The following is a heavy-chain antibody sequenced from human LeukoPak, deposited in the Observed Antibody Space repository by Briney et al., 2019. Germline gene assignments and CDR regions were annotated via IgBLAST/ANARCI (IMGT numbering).Heavy chain of an antibody. CDR2: ISSSSSYI. Sequence: GGSLRLSCAASGFTFSSYSMNWVRQAPGKGLEWVSSISSSSSYIYYADSVKGRFTISRDNAKNSLYLQMNSLRAEDTAVYYCARDRGLYCSSTSCYDGLDYWGQGTLATVSS. J-gene: IGHJ4*02. D-gene: IGHD2-2*01. V-gene: IGHV3-21*01. CDR3: ARDRGLYCSSTSCYDGLDY. CDR1: GFTFSSYS.